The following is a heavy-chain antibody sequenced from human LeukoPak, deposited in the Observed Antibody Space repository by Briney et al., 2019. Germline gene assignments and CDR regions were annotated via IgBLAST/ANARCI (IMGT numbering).Heavy chain of an antibody. D-gene: IGHD3-10*01. CDR3: ARDPLSDGSGDY. Sequence: SETLSLTCTVSGGSISSYYWSWIRQPPGKGLEWIGYIYYSGSTNYNPSLKSRVTISVDTSKNQFSLKLSSVTAADTAVYYCARDPLSDGSGDYWGQGTLVTVSS. CDR2: IYYSGST. J-gene: IGHJ4*02. CDR1: GGSISSYY. V-gene: IGHV4-59*01.